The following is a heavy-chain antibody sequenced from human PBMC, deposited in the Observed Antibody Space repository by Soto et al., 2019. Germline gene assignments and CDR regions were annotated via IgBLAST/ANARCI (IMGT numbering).Heavy chain of an antibody. CDR1: GFTCSSYA. J-gene: IGHJ4*02. D-gene: IGHD1-7*01. CDR2: ISYDGSNK. Sequence: QVQLVESGGGVVQPGRSLRLSCAASGFTCSSYAMHWVRQAPGKGLEWVAVISYDGSNKYYADSVKDRFNISRDNSKNTLYLQINSIKAEDTAMYYCAREMITGTTPNFDYWGQGTLVTVSS. V-gene: IGHV3-30-3*01. CDR3: AREMITGTTPNFDY.